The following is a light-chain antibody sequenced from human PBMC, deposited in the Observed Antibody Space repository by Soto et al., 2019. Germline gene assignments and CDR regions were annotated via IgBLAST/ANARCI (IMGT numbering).Light chain of an antibody. V-gene: IGLV1-47*01. CDR1: SSNIGSNY. J-gene: IGLJ1*01. CDR3: AAWDDSLSAV. Sequence: QSVLTQPPSASGTPGQRVTISCSGSSSNIGSNYVYWYQQLPGTAPKLLIYRNNQRPSGVPDRFSGSKSGTSASLAISGLRSEDEADYYCAAWDDSLSAVFGTGTKVTVL. CDR2: RNN.